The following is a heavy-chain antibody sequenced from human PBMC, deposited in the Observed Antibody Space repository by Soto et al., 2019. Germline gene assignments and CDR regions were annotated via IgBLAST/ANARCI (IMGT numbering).Heavy chain of an antibody. Sequence: GGSLRLSCAASGLTFSSYWMSWVRQAPGKGLEWVANIKQDGSEKYYVDSVKGRFTISRDNAKKSVYLQMNSLRAEDTAVYYCATTFLAYWGQGTLVTVSS. V-gene: IGHV3-7*01. CDR1: GLTFSSYW. J-gene: IGHJ4*02. CDR3: ATTFLAY. CDR2: IKQDGSEK.